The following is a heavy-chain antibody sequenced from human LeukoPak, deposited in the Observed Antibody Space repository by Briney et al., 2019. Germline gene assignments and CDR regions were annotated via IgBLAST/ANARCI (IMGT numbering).Heavy chain of an antibody. CDR1: GFTFSSYG. D-gene: IGHD2-2*01. Sequence: GRSLRLSCAASGFTFSSYGMHWVRQAPGKGLEWVAVIWYDASNKYYADSVKGRFTIFRDNSKNTLFLQMNSLRADDTAVYYCAKDLAQAAYWGQGTLVTVSS. V-gene: IGHV3-33*06. CDR2: IWYDASNK. CDR3: AKDLAQAAY. J-gene: IGHJ4*02.